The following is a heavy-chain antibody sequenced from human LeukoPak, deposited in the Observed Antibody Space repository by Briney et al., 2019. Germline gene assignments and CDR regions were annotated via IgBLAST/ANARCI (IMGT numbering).Heavy chain of an antibody. CDR3: ARGPDPLYYYYYYYMDV. D-gene: IGHD5/OR15-5a*01. Sequence: PSETLSLTCTVSGGSFSSYFWSWIRQPPGKGLEWIGYIYHSGSTHYNPSLKSRVTISFDTSKNQFSLNLDSVTAADTAVYYCARGPDPLYYYYYYYMDVWGKGTTVTVSS. J-gene: IGHJ6*03. CDR2: IYHSGST. V-gene: IGHV4-59*12. CDR1: GGSFSSYF.